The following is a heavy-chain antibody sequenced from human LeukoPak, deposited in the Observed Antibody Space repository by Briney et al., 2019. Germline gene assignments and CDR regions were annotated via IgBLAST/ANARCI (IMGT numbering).Heavy chain of an antibody. J-gene: IGHJ6*03. CDR3: ARDPATSSYYSYYYMDV. Sequence: GGSLRLSCVASGFTFRTYAMNWVRQAPGKGLEWVSFVSPSSTYIYYADSVKGRFTISRDNAKNSLYLQMYSLKAEDTAVYYCARDPATSSYYSYYYMDVWGKGTTVTVSS. D-gene: IGHD6-6*01. CDR2: VSPSSTYI. V-gene: IGHV3-21*01. CDR1: GFTFRTYA.